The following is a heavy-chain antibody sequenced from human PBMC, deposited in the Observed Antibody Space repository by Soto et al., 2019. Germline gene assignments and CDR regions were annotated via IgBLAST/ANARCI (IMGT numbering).Heavy chain of an antibody. Sequence: ASVKVSCKASGYTFTSYGIHWVRQAPGQRLEWMGWINAANGDTKYSPKFQGRVTITRDTSASTAYMELSSLRSEDTAVYYCVRRHVLATGIDWFDTWGQGPLVNVSS. CDR1: GYTFTSYG. CDR2: INAANGDT. J-gene: IGHJ5*02. D-gene: IGHD6-13*01. CDR3: VRRHVLATGIDWFDT. V-gene: IGHV1-3*01.